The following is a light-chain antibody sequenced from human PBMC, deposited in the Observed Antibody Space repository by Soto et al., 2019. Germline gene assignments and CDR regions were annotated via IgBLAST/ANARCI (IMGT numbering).Light chain of an antibody. Sequence: QSVLTQPASVSGSPGQSITISCTGTTSDIGNYNLVSWYQQHPSKAPQLIIYEGGKRPSGVSNRFSGSKSGITASLTISGLQAEDEADYYCCSYAGTSAFVIFGGGTKVTVL. CDR1: TSDIGNYNL. CDR3: CSYAGTSAFVI. J-gene: IGLJ2*01. CDR2: EGG. V-gene: IGLV2-23*03.